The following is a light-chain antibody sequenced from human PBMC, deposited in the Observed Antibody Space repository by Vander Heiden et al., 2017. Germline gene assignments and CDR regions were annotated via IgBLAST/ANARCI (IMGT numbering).Light chain of an antibody. Sequence: IVLTHSPATLSLSPGERATLSCRASQSVTSYLAGYQQKPGQAPRLLIYDASNRATGIPARFSGSGSGTDFTLTISSLEPEDFAVYYCQQGSNWPRTFGQGTKLEIK. CDR3: QQGSNWPRT. CDR2: DAS. V-gene: IGKV3-11*01. CDR1: QSVTSY. J-gene: IGKJ2*01.